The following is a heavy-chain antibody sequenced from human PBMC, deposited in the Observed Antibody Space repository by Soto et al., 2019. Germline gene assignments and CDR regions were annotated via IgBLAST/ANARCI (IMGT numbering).Heavy chain of an antibody. V-gene: IGHV3-7*05. D-gene: IGHD1-26*01. Sequence: GGSLRLSCAASGFTFSSYWMSWVRQTPGKGLEWVANIKQDGSEKYYVDSVKGRFTISRDNAKNSLYLQMNSLRAEDTAVYYCARATAFLEYSGSYYFDYWGQGTLVTVSS. CDR1: GFTFSSYW. CDR3: ARATAFLEYSGSYYFDY. CDR2: IKQDGSEK. J-gene: IGHJ4*02.